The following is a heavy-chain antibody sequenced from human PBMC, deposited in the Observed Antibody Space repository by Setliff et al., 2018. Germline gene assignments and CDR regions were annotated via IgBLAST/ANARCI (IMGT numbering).Heavy chain of an antibody. D-gene: IGHD6-6*01. CDR2: IIPIFGTT. J-gene: IGHJ6*03. CDR1: GGTFKNYG. Sequence: SVKVSCKASGGTFKNYGISWVRQAPGQGLEWMGGIIPIFGTTNYAQKFQGRATIITDESTSTAYMELSSLRSEDTAVYYCAREGVDSRSSTDYRYYMDVWGKGTKVTVSS. V-gene: IGHV1-69*05. CDR3: AREGVDSRSSTDYRYYMDV.